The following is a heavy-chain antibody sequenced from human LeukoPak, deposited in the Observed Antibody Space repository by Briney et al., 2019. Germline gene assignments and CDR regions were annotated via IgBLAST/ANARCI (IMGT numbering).Heavy chain of an antibody. CDR1: GFTLRSYT. J-gene: IGHJ4*02. V-gene: IGHV3-21*04. CDR2: LTWDSDNV. D-gene: IGHD3-22*01. CDR3: AREEVEGRLVNYDSSGHYDF. Sequence: PGGSLRLSCAASGFTLRSYTMNWVLQAPGKGLEWVSGLTWDSDNVDYADSVKGRFTISRDNAKNSLYLQMNSLRAEDTAVYYCAREEVEGRLVNYDSSGHYDFWGQGTLVTVSS.